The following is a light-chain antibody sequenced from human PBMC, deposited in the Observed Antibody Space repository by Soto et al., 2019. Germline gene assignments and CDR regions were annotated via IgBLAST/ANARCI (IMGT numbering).Light chain of an antibody. CDR2: DAS. CDR1: QSVSSY. V-gene: IGKV3-11*01. CDR3: QQRSNWPYT. J-gene: IGKJ2*01. Sequence: EIVLTQSQPTLCLSPGERATLSCRASQSVSSYLAWYQQKPGQAPRLLIYDASNRATGIPARFSGSGSGTDFTLTISSLEPEDFAVYYCQQRSNWPYTFGQGTKLEIK.